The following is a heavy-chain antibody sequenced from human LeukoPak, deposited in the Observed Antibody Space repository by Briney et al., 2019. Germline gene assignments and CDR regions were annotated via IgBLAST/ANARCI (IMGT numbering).Heavy chain of an antibody. D-gene: IGHD6-13*01. CDR3: ASSLAVAGTGGWFDP. CDR1: GFTFSSYS. J-gene: IGHJ5*02. V-gene: IGHV3-21*01. CDR2: ISSSSTYI. Sequence: PGGSLRLSCAASGFTFSSYSMNWVRQAPGKGLECVSSISSSSTYIYYADSVKGRFTISRDNAKNPLFLQMNSLRAEDTAVYYCASSLAVAGTGGWFDPWGQGNLVTVSS.